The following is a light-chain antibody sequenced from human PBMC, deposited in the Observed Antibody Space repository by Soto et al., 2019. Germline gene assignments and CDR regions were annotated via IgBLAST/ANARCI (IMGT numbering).Light chain of an antibody. J-gene: IGLJ1*01. Sequence: QSALTQPASVSGSPGQSITISCTGTSSDVGGYNYVSWYQQHPGIAPKLLIYGVTNRPSGVSRRFSGSKSGNPASLTITGLQAEDEADYHCSSYASARTLPYVFGTGTKLTVL. V-gene: IGLV2-14*01. CDR2: GVT. CDR1: SSDVGGYNY. CDR3: SSYASARTLPYV.